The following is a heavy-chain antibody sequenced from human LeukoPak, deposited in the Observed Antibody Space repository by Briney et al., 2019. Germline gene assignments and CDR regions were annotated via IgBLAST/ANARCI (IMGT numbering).Heavy chain of an antibody. CDR1: GYTFSSYW. Sequence: GGSLRLSCAASGYTFSSYWMIWVRQAPGKGLEWVANIKQDGSEKCYVDSVKGRFTISRDNAKNSVYMQMNSLRAEDTAVYYCARDHSEPGVFFDSWGQGTLVTASS. D-gene: IGHD1-14*01. CDR2: IKQDGSEK. CDR3: ARDHSEPGVFFDS. J-gene: IGHJ4*02. V-gene: IGHV3-7*03.